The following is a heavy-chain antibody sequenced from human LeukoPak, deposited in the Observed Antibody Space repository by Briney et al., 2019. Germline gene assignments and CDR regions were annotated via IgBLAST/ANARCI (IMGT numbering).Heavy chain of an antibody. CDR2: ISYDGSNK. J-gene: IGHJ4*02. D-gene: IGHD6-13*01. CDR3: ARDSPAASLDY. V-gene: IGHV3-30-3*01. CDR1: GFTFSSYA. Sequence: GGSLRLSCAASGFTFSSYAMHWVRQAPGKGLEWVAVISYDGSNKYYADSVKGRFTISRDNSKNTLYLQMNSLRAEDTAVYYCARDSPAASLDYWGQGTLVTVSS.